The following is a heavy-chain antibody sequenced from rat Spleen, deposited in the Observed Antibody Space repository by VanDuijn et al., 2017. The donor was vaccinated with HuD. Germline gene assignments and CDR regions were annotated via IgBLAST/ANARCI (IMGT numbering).Heavy chain of an antibody. CDR1: GFSLTSYH. CDR3: TRDEGGIPYYFDY. D-gene: IGHD1-6*01. Sequence: QVQLKESGPGLVQPSQTLSLTCTVSGFSLTSYHVSWVRQPPGKSLVWMGTIWAGGGTNYNSAVQSRLSISRDTSKSQVFLKMNSLQTDDTGTYYCTRDEGGIPYYFDYWGQGVMVTVSS. V-gene: IGHV2-15*01. CDR2: IWAGGGT. J-gene: IGHJ2*01.